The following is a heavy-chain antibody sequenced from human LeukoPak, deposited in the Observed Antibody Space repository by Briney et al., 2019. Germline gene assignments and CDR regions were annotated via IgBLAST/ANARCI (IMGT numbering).Heavy chain of an antibody. Sequence: ASVKVSCKASGGTFSSYAINWVRQATGQGLEWMGWMNPNSGNTGYAQKFQGRVTMTRNTSISTAYMELSSLRSEDTVVYYCARVHVDTAMDYWGQGTLVTVSS. CDR2: MNPNSGNT. CDR3: ARVHVDTAMDY. J-gene: IGHJ4*02. V-gene: IGHV1-8*02. CDR1: GGTFSSYA. D-gene: IGHD5-18*01.